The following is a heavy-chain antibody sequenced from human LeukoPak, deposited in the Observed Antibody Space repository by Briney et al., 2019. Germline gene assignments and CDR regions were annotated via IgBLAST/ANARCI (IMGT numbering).Heavy chain of an antibody. V-gene: IGHV4-4*02. CDR1: GGSISSSNW. CDR3: AREKGITGTTGWFDP. J-gene: IGHJ5*02. CDR2: IYHSGST. D-gene: IGHD1-20*01. Sequence: PSETLSLTCAVSGGSISSSNWWSWVRQPPGKGLEWIEEIYHSGSTNYNPSLKSRVTISVDKSKNQFSLKLSSVTAADTAVYYCAREKGITGTTGWFDPWGQGTLVTVSS.